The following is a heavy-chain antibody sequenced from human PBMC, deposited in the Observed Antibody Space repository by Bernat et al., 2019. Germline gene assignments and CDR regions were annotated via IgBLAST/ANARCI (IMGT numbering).Heavy chain of an antibody. CDR3: ARSGLDYGDYEQLNLY. CDR2: ISSSGSTI. V-gene: IGHV3-48*03. J-gene: IGHJ4*02. Sequence: EVQLVESGGGLVQPGGSLRLSCAASGFTFSSYEMNWVRQAPGKGLEWVSYISSSGSTIYYADSVKGRFTISRDNAKNSLYLQMNSLRAEDTAVYYCARSGLDYGDYEQLNLYWGQGTLVTVSS. D-gene: IGHD4-17*01. CDR1: GFTFSSYE.